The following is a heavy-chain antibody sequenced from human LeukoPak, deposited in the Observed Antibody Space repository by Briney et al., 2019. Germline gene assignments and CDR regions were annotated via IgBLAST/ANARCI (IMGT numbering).Heavy chain of an antibody. CDR3: AGDYYASGSPNDY. D-gene: IGHD3-10*01. CDR2: INSEVSST. V-gene: IGHV3-74*01. CDR1: GFTFSSYW. Sequence: GGSLRLSCAASGFTFSSYWMHWVRHAPGKGLVWVSRINSEVSSTNYADSVKGRFTISRDNTKNTLYLQMNSLRAEDTAVYYCAGDYYASGSPNDYLGQGTLVTVSS. J-gene: IGHJ4*02.